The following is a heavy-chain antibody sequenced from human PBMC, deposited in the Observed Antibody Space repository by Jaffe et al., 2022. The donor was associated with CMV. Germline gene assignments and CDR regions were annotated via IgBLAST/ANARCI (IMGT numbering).Heavy chain of an antibody. D-gene: IGHD5-12*01. J-gene: IGHJ5*02. CDR3: AKDFQYGGYGFDA. Sequence: EVQVLESGGGLVQPGGSLRLSCAASGFTFNSFTMSWVRQAPGKGLEWVSSIPGSGGNTYYADSVKGRFTISRDNSKNTLFLQMNSLRAEDTAVYYCAKDFQYGGYGFDAWGQGTLVSVSS. CDR1: GFTFNSFT. CDR2: IPGSGGNT. V-gene: IGHV3-23*01.